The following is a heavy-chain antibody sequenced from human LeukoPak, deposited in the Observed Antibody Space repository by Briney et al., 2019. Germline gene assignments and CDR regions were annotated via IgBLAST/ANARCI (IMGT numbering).Heavy chain of an antibody. V-gene: IGHV5-51*01. CDR1: GYSFTRYW. Sequence: GESLNISCKGSGYSFTRYWIGWVRQMPGKGLEWMGIIYPGDSDTRYSPSFQGQVTISADKSISTAYLQWSSLKASDTAMYYCARPYTSYGSDAFDIWGQGTMVTVSS. CDR2: IYPGDSDT. D-gene: IGHD5-18*01. J-gene: IGHJ3*02. CDR3: ARPYTSYGSDAFDI.